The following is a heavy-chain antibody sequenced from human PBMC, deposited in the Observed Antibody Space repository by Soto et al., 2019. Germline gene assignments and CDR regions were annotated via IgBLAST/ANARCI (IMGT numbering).Heavy chain of an antibody. CDR3: ARIRRSGWYSSLDY. Sequence: GSGPTLVNPTETLTLTCTVSGFSLSNARMGVSWIRQPPGKALEWLAHIFSNDEKSYSTSLKSRLTISKDTSKSQVVLTMTNMDPVDTATYYCARIRRSGWYSSLDYWGQGTLVTVSS. CDR2: IFSNDEK. J-gene: IGHJ4*02. CDR1: GFSLSNARMG. V-gene: IGHV2-26*01. D-gene: IGHD6-19*01.